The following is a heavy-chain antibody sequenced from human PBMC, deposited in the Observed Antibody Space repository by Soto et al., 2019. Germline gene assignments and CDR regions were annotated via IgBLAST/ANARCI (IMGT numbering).Heavy chain of an antibody. CDR2: IIPIFGTA. D-gene: IGHD5-12*01. CDR1: GGTFSSYA. J-gene: IGHJ4*02. V-gene: IGHV1-69*13. Sequence: VASVKVSCKASGGTFSSYAISWVRQAPGQGLEWMGGIIPIFGTANYAQKFQGRVTITADESTSTAYMELSSLRSEDTAVYYCARERRDMGYSGYDYVTFDYWGQGTLVTVSS. CDR3: ARERRDMGYSGYDYVTFDY.